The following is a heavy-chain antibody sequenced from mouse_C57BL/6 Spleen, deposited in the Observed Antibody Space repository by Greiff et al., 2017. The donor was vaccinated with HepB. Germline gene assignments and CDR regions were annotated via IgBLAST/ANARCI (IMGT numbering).Heavy chain of an antibody. CDR1: GYTFTSYW. Sequence: QVQLQQPGAELVRPGSSVKLSCKASGYTFTSYWMHWVKQRPIQGLEWIGNIDPSDSETHYNQKFKDKATLTVDKSSSTAYMQLSSLTSEDSAVYYGARTRGYDGFAYWGQGTLVTVSA. CDR3: ARTRGYDGFAY. CDR2: IDPSDSET. J-gene: IGHJ3*01. D-gene: IGHD3-1*01. V-gene: IGHV1-52*01.